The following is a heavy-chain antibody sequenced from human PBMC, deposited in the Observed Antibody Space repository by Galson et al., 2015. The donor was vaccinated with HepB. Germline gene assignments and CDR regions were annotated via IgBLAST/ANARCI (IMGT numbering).Heavy chain of an antibody. V-gene: IGHV4-4*07. D-gene: IGHD3-22*01. CDR3: ARRDSSVWYFDL. CDR2: IHSGGVT. J-gene: IGHJ4*02. CDR1: GDSITNYY. Sequence: SETLSLTCNVSGDSITNYYWSWIRQPAGKGLERIGRIHSGGVTDYNPSLKSRVAMSVDASRNQISLKLSSVTAADTAIYFCARRDSSVWYFDLWGQGTRVTVSS.